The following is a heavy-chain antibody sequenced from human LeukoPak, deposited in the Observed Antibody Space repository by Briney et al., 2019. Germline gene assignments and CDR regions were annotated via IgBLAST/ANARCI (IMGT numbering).Heavy chain of an antibody. CDR3: ARDPYDFWSGYYDYYYYYYMDV. CDR2: ISYDGSNK. CDR1: GFTFSSYA. J-gene: IGHJ6*03. D-gene: IGHD3-3*01. Sequence: PGRSLRLSCAASGFTFSSYAMHWVRQAPGKGLEWVAVISYDGSNKYYADSVKGRFTISRDNAKNSLYLQMNSLRAEDTAVYYCARDPYDFWSGYYDYYYYYYMDVWGKGTTVTVSS. V-gene: IGHV3-30*04.